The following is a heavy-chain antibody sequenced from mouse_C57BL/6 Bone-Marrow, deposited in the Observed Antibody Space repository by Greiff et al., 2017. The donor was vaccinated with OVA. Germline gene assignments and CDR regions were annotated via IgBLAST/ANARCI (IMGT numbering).Heavy chain of an antibody. V-gene: IGHV5-16*01. CDR1: GFTFSDYY. D-gene: IGHD2-3*01. CDR2: INYDGSST. J-gene: IGHJ4*01. Sequence: DVKLVESEGGLVQPGSSMKLSCTASGFTFSDYYMAWVRQVPEKGLEWVANINYDGSSTYYLDSLKSRFIISRDNAKNILYLQMSSLKSEDTATYYCARDGYYVGYAMDYWGQGTSVTVSS. CDR3: ARDGYYVGYAMDY.